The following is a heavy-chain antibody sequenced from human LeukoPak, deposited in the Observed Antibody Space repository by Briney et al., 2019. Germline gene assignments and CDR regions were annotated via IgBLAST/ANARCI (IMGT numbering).Heavy chain of an antibody. CDR2: MNPNSGNT. D-gene: IGHD6-19*01. J-gene: IGHJ6*03. V-gene: IGHV1-8*03. CDR3: ARRAVAYNYYSYMDV. CDR1: GYTFTSYD. Sequence: ASVKVSCKASGYTFTSYDINWVRQATGQGLEWMGWMNPNSGNTGYAQKFQGRVTITRNTSITTAYMELSSLRSEDMAVYYCARRAVAYNYYSYMDVWGKGTTVTVSS.